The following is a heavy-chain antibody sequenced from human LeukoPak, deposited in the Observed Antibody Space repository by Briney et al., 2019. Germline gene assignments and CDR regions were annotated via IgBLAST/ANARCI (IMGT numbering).Heavy chain of an antibody. J-gene: IGHJ6*03. Sequence: PPETLSLTCTVPGGSISSGGYYCGWIRQHPGKGLEWIGYIYYSGSTYYNPSLKSRVTISVDTSKNQFSLKLSSVTAADTAVYYCARDPVGYGDSTFGHYYYYMDVWGKGTTVTVSS. CDR2: IYYSGST. CDR3: ARDPVGYGDSTFGHYYYYMDV. CDR1: GGSISSGGYY. V-gene: IGHV4-31*03. D-gene: IGHD4-17*01.